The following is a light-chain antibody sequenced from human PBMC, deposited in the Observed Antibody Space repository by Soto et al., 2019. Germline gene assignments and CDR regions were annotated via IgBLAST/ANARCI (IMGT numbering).Light chain of an antibody. CDR1: QGISIY. CDR3: QQYNTYPRT. Sequence: DIQXXQSPSSLSAXXXXRVTXTXXASQGISIYLAWFQQKPGKAPKSLIYAASTLQSGVPSKFTGGGSGTDFTLTISSLQPEDSATYYCQQYNTYPRTFGQGTKVEVK. V-gene: IGKV1-16*02. CDR2: AAS. J-gene: IGKJ1*01.